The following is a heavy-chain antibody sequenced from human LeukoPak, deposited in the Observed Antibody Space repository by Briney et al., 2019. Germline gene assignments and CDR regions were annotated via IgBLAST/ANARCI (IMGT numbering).Heavy chain of an antibody. Sequence: GGSLRLSCAASGFTFSSYAMSWVRQAPGKGLEWVANIKQDGSEKYYVDSVKGRFTISRANAKNSLYLQMNSLRAEDTAVYYCARDVTYYDFWSGYQPYYFDYWGQGTLVTVSS. CDR3: ARDVTYYDFWSGYQPYYFDY. CDR2: IKQDGSEK. V-gene: IGHV3-7*01. CDR1: GFTFSSYA. J-gene: IGHJ4*02. D-gene: IGHD3-3*01.